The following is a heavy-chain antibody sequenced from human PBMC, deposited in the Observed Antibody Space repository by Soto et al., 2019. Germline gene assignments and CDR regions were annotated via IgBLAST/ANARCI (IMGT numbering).Heavy chain of an antibody. CDR2: IYYSGST. Sequence: SETLSLTCTVSGGSISSYYWSWIRLPPGKGLEWIGYIYYSGSTNYNPFLKSRVTISVDTSKNQFSLKLSSVTAADTAVYYCARDRGLQHFDYWGQGTLVTVSS. J-gene: IGHJ4*02. D-gene: IGHD4-4*01. V-gene: IGHV4-59*01. CDR3: ARDRGLQHFDY. CDR1: GGSISSYY.